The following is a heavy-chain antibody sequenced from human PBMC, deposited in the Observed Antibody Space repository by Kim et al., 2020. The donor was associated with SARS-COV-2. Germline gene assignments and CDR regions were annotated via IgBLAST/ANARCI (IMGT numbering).Heavy chain of an antibody. CDR2: ISFDGSNQ. CDR3: AKAPTPRYGLDV. J-gene: IGHJ6*02. CDR1: GFTFSSYA. Sequence: GGSLRLSCAVSGFTFSSYAMHWVRQAPGKGLEWVAVISFDGSNQYYADSVKGRFTISRVNSKNTLYRQMNTLTTEDTAIYYCAKAPTPRYGLDVWGQGTT. V-gene: IGHV3-30-3*01.